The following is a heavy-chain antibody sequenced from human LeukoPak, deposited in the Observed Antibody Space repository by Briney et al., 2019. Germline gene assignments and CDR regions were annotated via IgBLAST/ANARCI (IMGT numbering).Heavy chain of an antibody. J-gene: IGHJ4*02. CDR2: ISSSGRTI. CDR3: ARAYYDYVWGSYRPFDY. D-gene: IGHD3-16*02. Sequence: GGSLRLSCAASGFTFSSYEMDWVRQAPGKGLEWGSYISSSGRTIYYADSVKGRFTISRDNAKNSLYLQMNTLRAEDTAVYYCARAYYDYVWGSYRPFDYWGQGTLVTVSS. V-gene: IGHV3-48*03. CDR1: GFTFSSYE.